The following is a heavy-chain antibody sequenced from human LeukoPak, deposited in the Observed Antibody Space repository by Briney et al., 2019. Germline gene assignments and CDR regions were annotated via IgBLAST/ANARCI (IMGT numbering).Heavy chain of an antibody. Sequence: SSETLSLTCTVSGGSISSGSYYWSWIRQPAGKGLEWIGRIYTSGSTTYNSSLKSRVTISLDTSKNQFSLKLSSVTAADTAVYYCARDLAFDYWGQGTLVTASS. J-gene: IGHJ4*02. CDR3: ARDLAFDY. D-gene: IGHD3-16*01. CDR2: IYTSGST. V-gene: IGHV4-61*02. CDR1: GGSISSGSYY.